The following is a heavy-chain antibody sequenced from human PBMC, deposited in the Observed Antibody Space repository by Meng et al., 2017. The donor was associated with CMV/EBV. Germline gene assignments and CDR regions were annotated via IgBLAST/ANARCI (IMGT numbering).Heavy chain of an antibody. D-gene: IGHD3-22*01. CDR1: SFSGYY. J-gene: IGHJ4*02. Sequence: SFSGYYWSWIRQPPGKGLEWIGEINHSGSTNYNPSLKSRVTISVDTSKNQFSLKLSSVTAADTAVYYRARGDYYDSSGYYLRTLFDYWGQGTLVTVSS. CDR2: INHSGST. CDR3: ARGDYYDSSGYYLRTLFDY. V-gene: IGHV4-34*01.